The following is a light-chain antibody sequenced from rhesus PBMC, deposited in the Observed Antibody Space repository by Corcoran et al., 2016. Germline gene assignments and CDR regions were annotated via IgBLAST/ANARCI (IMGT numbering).Light chain of an antibody. CDR2: EVS. V-gene: IGLV2-32*02. CDR3: SSYAGSNTFV. CDR1: SSDIGGHNY. J-gene: IGLJ6*01. Sequence: QADLTQPRSVYGSPGQAVTISCTGTSSDIGGHNYVSWYQQHPGTAPKLMIYEVSKRPSGVSDRFSGSKSGNTASLTISGLQAEDEADYYCSSYAGSNTFVFGSGTKLTVL.